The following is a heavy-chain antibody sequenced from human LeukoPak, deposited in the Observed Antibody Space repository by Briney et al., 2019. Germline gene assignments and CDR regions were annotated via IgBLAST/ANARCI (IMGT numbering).Heavy chain of an antibody. CDR3: ARISSRKCSSTSCNQSYGMDV. V-gene: IGHV4-34*01. J-gene: IGHJ6*02. CDR1: GGSFSGYY. CDR2: INHSGST. D-gene: IGHD2-2*01. Sequence: SETLSLTCAVYGGSFSGYYWSWIRQPPGKGLEWIGEINHSGSTNCNPSLKSRVTISVDTSKNQFSLKLSSVTAADTAVYYCARISSRKCSSTSCNQSYGMDVWGQGTTVTVSS.